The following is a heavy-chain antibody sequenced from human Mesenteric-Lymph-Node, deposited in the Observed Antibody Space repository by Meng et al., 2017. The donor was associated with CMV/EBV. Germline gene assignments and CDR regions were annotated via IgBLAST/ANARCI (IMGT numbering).Heavy chain of an antibody. D-gene: IGHD5-18*01. CDR3: AHTLFRYGYSPDY. CDR2: IYWDDDT. J-gene: IGHJ4*02. CDR1: GFSLDTSGVR. V-gene: IGHV2-5*02. Sequence: SGFSLDTSGVRVALIRQPPGKALEWLAVIYWDDDTPYSPSLKSRLTITKDTSKNQVVLTLTDMDPVDTARYYCAHTLFRYGYSPDYWGQGTLVTVSS.